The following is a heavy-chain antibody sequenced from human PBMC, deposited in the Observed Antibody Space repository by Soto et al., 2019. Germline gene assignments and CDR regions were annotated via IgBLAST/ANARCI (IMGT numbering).Heavy chain of an antibody. J-gene: IGHJ4*02. CDR2: INPSSGTI. D-gene: IGHD3-3*01. V-gene: IGHV1-46*03. Sequence: QVQLVQSGAEVKKPGASVKVSCKASGYTFTRHYMHWVRQAPGQGLEWMGIINPSSGTISHAQKFQGGVTMTRDPPTSTVYMEGSSLSPEDKAVYYCTRGLERYYFDYWGQGPLVTVSS. CDR1: GYTFTRHY. CDR3: TRGLERYYFDY.